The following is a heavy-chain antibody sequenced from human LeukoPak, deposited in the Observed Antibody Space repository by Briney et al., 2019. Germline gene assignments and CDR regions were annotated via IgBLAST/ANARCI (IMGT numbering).Heavy chain of an antibody. D-gene: IGHD3-10*01. V-gene: IGHV4-38-2*02. CDR2: IYHSGST. CDR3: ARTKWFGESYYFDY. Sequence: PSETLSLTCTVSGYSISSGYYWGWIRQPPGKGLEWIGSIYHSGSTYYNPSLKSRVTISVDTSKNQFSLKLSSVTAADTAVYYCARTKWFGESYYFDYWGQGTLVTVSS. CDR1: GYSISSGYY. J-gene: IGHJ4*02.